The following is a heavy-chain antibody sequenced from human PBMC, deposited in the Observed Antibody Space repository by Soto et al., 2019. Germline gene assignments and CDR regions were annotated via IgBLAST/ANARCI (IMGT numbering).Heavy chain of an antibody. CDR3: ARADYDTLTAHGPNWFDP. Sequence: PSETLSLTCAVYGGSFSGYYLSWIRQPPGKGLECIGEINHSGSTNYNPSLKSRVTISVDTSKNQFSLKLSSVTAADTAVYYCARADYDTLTAHGPNWFDPWGQGTLVTVYS. D-gene: IGHD3-9*01. CDR1: GGSFSGYY. CDR2: INHSGST. V-gene: IGHV4-34*01. J-gene: IGHJ5*02.